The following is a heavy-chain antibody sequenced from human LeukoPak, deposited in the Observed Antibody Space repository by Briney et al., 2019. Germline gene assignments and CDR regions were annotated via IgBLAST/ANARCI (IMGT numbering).Heavy chain of an antibody. CDR3: ARAESYYDFWSGYYKSQYYFDY. J-gene: IGHJ4*02. Sequence: GASVKVSCKASGYTFTGYYMHWVRQAPGQGLEWMGWINPNSGGTNYAQKFQGRVTMTRDTSISTAYMELSRLRSDDTAVYYCARAESYYDFWSGYYKSQYYFDYWGQGTLVTVSS. CDR1: GYTFTGYY. V-gene: IGHV1-2*02. D-gene: IGHD3-3*01. CDR2: INPNSGGT.